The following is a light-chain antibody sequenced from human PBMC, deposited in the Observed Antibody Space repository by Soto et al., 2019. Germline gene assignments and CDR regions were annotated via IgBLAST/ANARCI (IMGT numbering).Light chain of an antibody. CDR1: QSVSSN. CDR2: GAS. CDR3: LQYSNWPLLA. J-gene: IGKJ4*01. Sequence: EIEMTQSPATLSVSPGERATLSCRASQSVSSNLAWYQQKPGQAPRLLIYGASTRASGIPARFSGSGSATEFTLTISSLQSEDFAVYYCLQYSNWPLLAFGGGTKVEIK. V-gene: IGKV3-15*01.